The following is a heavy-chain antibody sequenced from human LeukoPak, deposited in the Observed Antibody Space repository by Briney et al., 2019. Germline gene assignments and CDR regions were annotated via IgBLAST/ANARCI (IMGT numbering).Heavy chain of an antibody. V-gene: IGHV3-7*01. CDR2: IKQDGSEK. CDR3: ARDRPSNYGSGTTFDY. CDR1: GFTFSSYW. J-gene: IGHJ4*02. Sequence: GGSLRLSCAASGFTFSSYWMSWVRQAPGKGLEWVANIKQDGSEKYYVDSVKGRFTISRDNAKNSLYLQMNSLRAEDTAVYYCARDRPSNYGSGTTFDYWGQGTLVTVSS. D-gene: IGHD3-10*01.